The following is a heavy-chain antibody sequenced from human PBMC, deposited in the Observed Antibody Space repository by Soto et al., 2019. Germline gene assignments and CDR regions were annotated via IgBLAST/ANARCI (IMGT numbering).Heavy chain of an antibody. D-gene: IGHD2-15*01. CDR2: IYYSGST. V-gene: IGHV4-30-4*01. CDR3: ARDPAATRHVKDHDAFDI. Sequence: PSETLSLTCTVSGGSISSGDYYWSWIRQPPGKGLEWIGYIYYSGSTYYNPSLKSRVTISVDTSKNQFSLKLSSVTAADTAVYYCARDPAATRHVKDHDAFDIWGQGTMVTVSS. J-gene: IGHJ3*02. CDR1: GGSISSGDYY.